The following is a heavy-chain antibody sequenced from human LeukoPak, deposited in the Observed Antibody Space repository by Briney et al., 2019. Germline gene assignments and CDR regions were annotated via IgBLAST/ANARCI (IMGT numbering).Heavy chain of an antibody. D-gene: IGHD3-3*01. V-gene: IGHV4-30-4*08. CDR3: AREGYDYDFWSGYYRRFDY. J-gene: IGHJ4*02. CDR1: GGSISSGDYY. CDR2: IYYSGST. Sequence: PSETLSLTCTVSGGSISSGDYYWSWIRQPPGKGLEWIGYIYYSGSTYYNPSLKSRVTISVDTSKNQFSLKLSSVTAADTAVYYCAREGYDYDFWSGYYRRFDYWGQGTLVTVSS.